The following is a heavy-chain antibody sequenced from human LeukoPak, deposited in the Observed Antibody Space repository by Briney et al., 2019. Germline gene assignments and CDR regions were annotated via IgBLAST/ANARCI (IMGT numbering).Heavy chain of an antibody. V-gene: IGHV4-61*02. J-gene: IGHJ4*02. CDR2: IYTSGST. Sequence: SETLSLTCTVSGGSISIGSYSWDWIRQPAGKGLEWIGRIYTSGSTNYNPSLKSRVTMSVDTSKNQFSMKLSSVTAADTAVYYCASSTGSGSYYPLFDYWGQGTLVTVSS. CDR1: GGSISIGSYS. CDR3: ASSTGSGSYYPLFDY. D-gene: IGHD3-10*01.